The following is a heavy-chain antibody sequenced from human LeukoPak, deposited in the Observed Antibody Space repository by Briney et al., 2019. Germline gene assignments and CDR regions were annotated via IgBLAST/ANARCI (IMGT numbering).Heavy chain of an antibody. Sequence: SETLSLTCAVSGGSISSSNWWSWDRQPPGKGLEWIGYIYYSGSTNYNPSLKSRVTISVDTSKNQFSLKLSSVTAADTAVYYCARDNYGDYYGMDVWGQGTTVTVSS. CDR2: IYYSGST. V-gene: IGHV4-4*02. CDR1: GGSISSSNW. J-gene: IGHJ6*02. CDR3: ARDNYGDYYGMDV. D-gene: IGHD4-11*01.